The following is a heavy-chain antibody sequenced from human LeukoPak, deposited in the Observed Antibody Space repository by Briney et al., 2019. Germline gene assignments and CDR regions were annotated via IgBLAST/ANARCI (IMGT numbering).Heavy chain of an antibody. CDR1: GGSITGYY. D-gene: IGHD1-7*01. Sequence: SETLSLTCTVSGGSITGYYWSWIRQPPGKGLEWIGYIYYSGSTSYTPSLKSRVTISVDTSKNQFSLKLTSVTAADTAVYYCARGKMELTILDSWGQGTLVTVSS. J-gene: IGHJ4*02. CDR2: IYYSGST. V-gene: IGHV4-59*01. CDR3: ARGKMELTILDS.